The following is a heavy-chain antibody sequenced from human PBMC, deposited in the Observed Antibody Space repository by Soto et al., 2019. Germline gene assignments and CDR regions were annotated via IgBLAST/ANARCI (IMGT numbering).Heavy chain of an antibody. CDR3: ASTPAGDYVFDY. V-gene: IGHV4-39*01. J-gene: IGHJ4*02. CDR1: GGSISSSSYY. CDR2: IYYSGST. D-gene: IGHD4-17*01. Sequence: NPSETLSLTCTVSGGSISSSSYYWGWIRQPPGKGLEWIGSIYYSGSTYYNPSLKSRVTISVDTSKNQFSLKLSSVTAADTAVYYCASTPAGDYVFDYWGQGTLVTVSS.